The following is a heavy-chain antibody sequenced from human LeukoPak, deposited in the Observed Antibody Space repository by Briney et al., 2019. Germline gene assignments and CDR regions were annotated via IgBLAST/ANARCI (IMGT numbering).Heavy chain of an antibody. CDR1: GGSISSSSSY. V-gene: IGHV4-39*01. CDR2: IYYSGSS. Sequence: PSETLSLTCTVSGGSISSSSSYWGWIRQPPGKGLEWIGSIYYSGSSFDNPALKSRVTISVDTSKNQFSLKLSSVTAADTAVYYCARRGYSSGWYVGQNWFDPWGQGTLVTVSS. J-gene: IGHJ5*02. CDR3: ARRGYSSGWYVGQNWFDP. D-gene: IGHD6-19*01.